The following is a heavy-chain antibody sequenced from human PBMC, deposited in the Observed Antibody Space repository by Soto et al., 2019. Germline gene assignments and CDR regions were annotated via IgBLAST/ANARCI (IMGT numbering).Heavy chain of an antibody. CDR2: ISSSSSTK. CDR1: EFTFSSYA. CDR3: AVDYYYMDV. V-gene: IGHV3-48*01. Sequence: GGSLRLSCAASEFTFSSYAISWVRQAPGKGLEWVSAISSSSSTKYYADSVKGRFTISRDNAKNSLFLQMNSLRAEDTAVYYCAVDYYYMDVWGKGTTVTVSS. J-gene: IGHJ6*03.